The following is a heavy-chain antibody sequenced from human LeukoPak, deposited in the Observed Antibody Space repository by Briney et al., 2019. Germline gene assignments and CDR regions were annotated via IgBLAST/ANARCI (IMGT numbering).Heavy chain of an antibody. CDR3: ARASSPYNWNDGGWFDP. CDR1: GGSISSYY. Sequence: SETLSLTCTVSGGSISSYYWSWIRQPPGKGLEWIGYIYYSGSTNYNPSLKSRVTISVGTSKNQFSLKLSSVTAADTAVYYCARASSPYNWNDGGWFDPWGQGTLVTVSS. CDR2: IYYSGST. V-gene: IGHV4-59*01. D-gene: IGHD1-1*01. J-gene: IGHJ5*02.